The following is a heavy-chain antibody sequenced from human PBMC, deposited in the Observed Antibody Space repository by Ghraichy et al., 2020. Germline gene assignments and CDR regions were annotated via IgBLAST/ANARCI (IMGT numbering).Heavy chain of an antibody. D-gene: IGHD1-26*01. CDR2: IYHSGST. V-gene: IGHV4-4*02. CDR1: GGSISSPNW. J-gene: IGHJ3*01. Sequence: SETLSLTCAVSGGSISSPNWWSWVRQPPGKGLEWIGEIYHSGSTNYNPSLKSRVTISVDKSKNQFSLKLNSVTAADTAVYYCARDLAVGAEGTPSVEEWGQGTMVTVSS. CDR3: ARDLAVGAEGTPSVEE.